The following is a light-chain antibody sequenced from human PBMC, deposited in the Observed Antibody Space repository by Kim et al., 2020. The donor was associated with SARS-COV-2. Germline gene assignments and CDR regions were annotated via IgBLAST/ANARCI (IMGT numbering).Light chain of an antibody. J-gene: IGKJ1*01. V-gene: IGKV3-20*01. CDR2: GAS. CDR1: QSISNNY. CDR3: QQYGSLRT. Sequence: EIVLTQSPGTLSLSPGERATLSCRASQSISNNYLAWYQQKPGQAPRLLIYGASSRATGIPDRFSGSGSGTDFTLTISRLEPEDFAVYYCQQYGSLRTFGQGTKVDIK.